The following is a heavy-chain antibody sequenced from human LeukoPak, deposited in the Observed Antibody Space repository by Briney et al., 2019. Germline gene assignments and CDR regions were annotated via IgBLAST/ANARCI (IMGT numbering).Heavy chain of an antibody. J-gene: IGHJ4*02. V-gene: IGHV3-23*01. CDR3: ARTYYDFWSGYYSHEGNPFDY. CDR1: GFTFGSYA. Sequence: GGSLRLSCAASGFTFGSYAMSWVRQAPGKGLEWVSAISGSGGSTYYADSVKGRFTISRDNAKNSLYLEMNSLRAEDTAVYYCARTYYDFWSGYYSHEGNPFDYWGQGTLVTVSS. D-gene: IGHD3-3*01. CDR2: ISGSGGST.